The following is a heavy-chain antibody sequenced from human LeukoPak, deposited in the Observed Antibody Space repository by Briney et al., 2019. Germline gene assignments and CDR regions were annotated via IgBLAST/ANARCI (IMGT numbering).Heavy chain of an antibody. CDR2: LSGSGGGT. CDR3: AKRGVVIRVILVGFHKEAYYFDS. V-gene: IGHV3-23*01. Sequence: PGGSLRLSCAVSGITLSNYGMSWVRQAPGKGLEWVAGLSGSGGGTNYADSVKGRFTISRDNAKNTLYLQMNSLRAEDTAVYSCAKRGVVIRVILVGFHKEAYYFDSWGQGALVTVSS. CDR1: GITLSNYG. J-gene: IGHJ4*02. D-gene: IGHD3-10*01.